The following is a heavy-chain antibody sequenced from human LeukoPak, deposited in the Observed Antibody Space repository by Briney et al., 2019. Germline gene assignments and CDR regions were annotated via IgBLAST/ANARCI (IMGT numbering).Heavy chain of an antibody. Sequence: GGSLRLSCAASGFTFSSYSMIWVRQAPGKGLEWVSYISISSSTIYYADSVKGRFTISRDNAKNSLYLQMNSLRAEDTAVYYCARDPDNYYDSSGSFDYWGQGTLVTVSS. CDR1: GFTFSSYS. J-gene: IGHJ4*02. V-gene: IGHV3-48*01. D-gene: IGHD3-22*01. CDR2: ISISSSTI. CDR3: ARDPDNYYDSSGSFDY.